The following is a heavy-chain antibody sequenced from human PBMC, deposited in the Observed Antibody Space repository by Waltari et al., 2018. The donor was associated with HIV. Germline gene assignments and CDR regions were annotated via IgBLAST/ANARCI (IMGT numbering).Heavy chain of an antibody. J-gene: IGHJ6*01. CDR2: ITGRGDST. CDR1: GFTFNTYA. V-gene: IGHV3-23*04. Sequence: EVQVVESGGGLVQPGGSLRLSCAASGFTFNTYAMNWVRQAPGKGLEWLSAITGRGDSTYYADSVRGRFSISRDNSKNTVFLQMNSLRAEDTAVYYCAKVKESPYYSSSGHYYYYG. D-gene: IGHD3-22*01. CDR3: AKVKESPYYSSSGHYYYYG.